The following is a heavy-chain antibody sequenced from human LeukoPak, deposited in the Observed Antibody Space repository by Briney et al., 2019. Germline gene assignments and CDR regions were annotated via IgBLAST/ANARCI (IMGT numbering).Heavy chain of an antibody. Sequence: SVTVSCKASGGTFSTYSVTWVRQAPGQGLEWMGGIIPIFGTPNYAQKFQGRVKVTTDDATGTAYMELSSLMSGDTAIYYCARVDRYHFYLDVWGKGTPVTVSS. V-gene: IGHV1-69*05. J-gene: IGHJ6*03. CDR1: GGTFSTYS. CDR2: IIPIFGTP. CDR3: ARVDRYHFYLDV.